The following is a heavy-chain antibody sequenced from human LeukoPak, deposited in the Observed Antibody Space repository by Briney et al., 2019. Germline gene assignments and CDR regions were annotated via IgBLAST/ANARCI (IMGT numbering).Heavy chain of an antibody. CDR2: ISHDGRNK. Sequence: GGSLRLSCAASGFTFSSYAMHWVRQAPDKGLEWVAVISHDGRNKHYADSVKGRFTISRDDSKNTLYLHMNSLTVEDTGVYYCESAFDIWGQGTMVTVS. V-gene: IGHV3-30*04. CDR3: ESAFDI. J-gene: IGHJ3*02. CDR1: GFTFSSYA.